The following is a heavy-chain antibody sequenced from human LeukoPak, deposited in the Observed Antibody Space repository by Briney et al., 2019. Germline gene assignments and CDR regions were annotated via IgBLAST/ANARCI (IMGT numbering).Heavy chain of an antibody. J-gene: IGHJ4*02. CDR3: ATYRQVLLPFES. V-gene: IGHV3-23*01. Sequence: PPWGSLRLSCEASGFTFSTFAMIWVRQPPGKGLEWVSSIFPSGGEIHYADSVRGRFTISRDNSKSTLSLQMNSLRAEDTAIYYCATYRQVLLPFESWGQGTLVTVSS. D-gene: IGHD2-8*02. CDR2: IFPSGGEI. CDR1: GFTFSTFA.